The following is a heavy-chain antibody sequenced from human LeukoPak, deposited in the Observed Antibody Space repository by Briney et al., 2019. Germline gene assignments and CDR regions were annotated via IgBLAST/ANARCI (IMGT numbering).Heavy chain of an antibody. CDR2: VYNGGST. Sequence: GGSLRLSCAASGFTVSTNYMSWVRQAPGKGLEWVSVVYNGGSTDYADSVKGRFINSRDNSKSTLYLQMSSLGAGDTAVYYCARVGGAIPPPWFFDLWGRGTLVTVSS. J-gene: IGHJ2*01. CDR3: ARVGGAIPPPWFFDL. CDR1: GFTVSTNY. V-gene: IGHV3-53*01. D-gene: IGHD4/OR15-4a*01.